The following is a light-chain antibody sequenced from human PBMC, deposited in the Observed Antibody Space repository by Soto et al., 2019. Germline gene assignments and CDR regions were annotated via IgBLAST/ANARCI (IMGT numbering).Light chain of an antibody. Sequence: QSALAQPASVSGSLGQSITISCTGTSSDVGGYNYVSWYQQQPGKASKLMISEVSNRPSGISNRFSGSKSGNTASLIISGLQAEDEADYYCCSFTSSTTYVFGTGTKVTVL. CDR1: SSDVGGYNY. J-gene: IGLJ1*01. CDR3: CSFTSSTTYV. CDR2: EVS. V-gene: IGLV2-14*01.